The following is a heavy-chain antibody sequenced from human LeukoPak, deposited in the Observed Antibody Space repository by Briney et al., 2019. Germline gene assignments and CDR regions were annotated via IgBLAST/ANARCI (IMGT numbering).Heavy chain of an antibody. CDR2: ISSSSSTI. CDR1: GFTFSSYS. V-gene: IGHV3-48*01. Sequence: GGSLRLSCAASGFTFSSYSMDWVRQAPGKGLEWVSYISSSSSTIYYADSVKGRFTISRDNAKNSLYLQMNSLRAEDTAVYYCARDADSNYVDYFDYWGQGTLVTVSS. J-gene: IGHJ4*02. D-gene: IGHD4-11*01. CDR3: ARDADSNYVDYFDY.